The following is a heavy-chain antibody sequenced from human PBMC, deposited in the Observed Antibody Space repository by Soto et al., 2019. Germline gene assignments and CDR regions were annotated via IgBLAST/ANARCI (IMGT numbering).Heavy chain of an antibody. J-gene: IGHJ6*02. CDR3: ARETDV. V-gene: IGHV1-18*04. Sequence: QVQLVQSGAEVKRPGASVKVSCKASGYTFASYGINWVRQAPGQGLEGMGWISGYSGNTNYAQKFQGRVIMTTDTSTSTAYMELRSLSSDDAAVDYCARETDVWGQGTTVTVSS. CDR1: GYTFASYG. CDR2: ISGYSGNT.